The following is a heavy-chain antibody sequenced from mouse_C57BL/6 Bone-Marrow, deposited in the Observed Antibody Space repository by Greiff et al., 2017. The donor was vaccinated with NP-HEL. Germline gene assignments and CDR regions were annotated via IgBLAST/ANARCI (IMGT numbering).Heavy chain of an antibody. CDR1: GYTFTDYE. D-gene: IGHD1-1*01. J-gene: IGHJ2*01. CDR2: IDPETGGT. Sequence: QVQLQQSGAELVRPGASVTLSCKASGYTFTDYEMHWVKQTPVHGLAWIGAIDPETGGTAYNQKFKGKAILTADKSSSTAYMELRSLTSEDSAVYYCTLPPDSSYVPYYFDDWGQGTTLTVSS. V-gene: IGHV1-15*01. CDR3: TLPPDSSYVPYYFDD.